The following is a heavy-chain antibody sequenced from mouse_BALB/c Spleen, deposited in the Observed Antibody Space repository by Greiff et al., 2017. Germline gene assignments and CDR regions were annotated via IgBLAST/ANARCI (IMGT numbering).Heavy chain of an antibody. CDR3: ARSRYGSSFAY. CDR2: ISSGSSTI. Sequence: EVKVVESGGGLVQPGGSRKLSCAASGFTFSSFGMHWVRQAPEKGLEWVAYISSGSSTIYYADTVKGRFTISRDNPKNTLFLQMTSLRSEDTAMYYCARSRYGSSFAYWGQGTLVTVSA. V-gene: IGHV5-17*02. J-gene: IGHJ3*01. CDR1: GFTFSSFG. D-gene: IGHD1-1*01.